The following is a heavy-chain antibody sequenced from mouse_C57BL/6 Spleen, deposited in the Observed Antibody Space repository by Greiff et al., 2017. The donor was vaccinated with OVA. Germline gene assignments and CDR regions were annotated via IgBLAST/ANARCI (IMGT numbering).Heavy chain of an antibody. V-gene: IGHV5-17*01. CDR2: ISSGSSTI. CDR3: AIIYYGYDDAMDY. Sequence: EVQRVESGGGLVKPGGSLKLSCAASGFTFSDYGMHWVRQAPEKGLEWVAYISSGSSTIYYADTVKGRFTISRDNAKNTLFLQMTSLRSEDKAMYYCAIIYYGYDDAMDYWGQGTSVTVSS. D-gene: IGHD2-2*01. J-gene: IGHJ4*01. CDR1: GFTFSDYG.